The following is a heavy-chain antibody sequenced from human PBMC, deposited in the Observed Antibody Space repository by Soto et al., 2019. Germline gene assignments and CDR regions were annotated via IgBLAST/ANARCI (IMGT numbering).Heavy chain of an antibody. CDR3: ASEYGSAFPVY. J-gene: IGHJ4*02. D-gene: IGHD3-10*01. CDR2: ISSGGGTT. CDR1: GLTFSSYE. V-gene: IGHV3-48*03. Sequence: VQLVASGGGLVQPGGSLRLSCAASGLTFSSYEMNWVRQAPGKGLEWVSYISSGGGTTYYADSVKGRFTISRDNAKNSLYLQMNRLRGDDTALYYCASEYGSAFPVYWGQGTLVTVSS.